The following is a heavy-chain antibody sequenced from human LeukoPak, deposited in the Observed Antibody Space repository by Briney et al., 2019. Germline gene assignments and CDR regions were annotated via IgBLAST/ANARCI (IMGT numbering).Heavy chain of an antibody. V-gene: IGHV4-39*02. D-gene: IGHD3-16*01. CDR3: ARLVLSYGNAFDH. J-gene: IGHJ4*02. CDR1: SGSISGSDYY. CDR2: INYSGNT. Sequence: SSETLSLTCTVSSGSISGSDYYWCWIRQPPGKGLEWIASINYSGNTYYHSSLRSRVTISVDTSKNHFSPGLISVTAADTAVYYCARLVLSYGNAFDHWGQGTLVTVSS.